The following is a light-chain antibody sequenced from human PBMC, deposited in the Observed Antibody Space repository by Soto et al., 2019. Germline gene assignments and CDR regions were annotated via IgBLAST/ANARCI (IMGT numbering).Light chain of an antibody. J-gene: IGKJ1*01. V-gene: IGKV1-5*03. Sequence: DIQMTHSPSTLSASVGDRVTITCRASQSISNWLAWHQQKPGKVPKILIHKASSLESGVPSRFSGSGSGTEFTLTISSLQPDDFATYYCQQYNSYSMTFGQGTKVDIK. CDR2: KAS. CDR3: QQYNSYSMT. CDR1: QSISNW.